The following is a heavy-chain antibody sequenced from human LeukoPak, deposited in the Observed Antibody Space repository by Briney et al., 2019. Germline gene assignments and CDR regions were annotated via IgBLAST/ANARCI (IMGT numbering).Heavy chain of an antibody. D-gene: IGHD6-19*01. CDR3: VRDFAVKVAAYNWLDP. V-gene: IGHV3-74*01. CDR1: GFTFSSHW. Sequence: PGGSLRLSCAASGFTFSSHWMHWVRQTPGKGLAWVSRINNDGSRTDYADSVKGRFTISRDNAKNTLYLEMNSLRAEDAAVYYCVRDFAVKVAAYNWLDPWGQGTLVTVSS. J-gene: IGHJ5*02. CDR2: INNDGSRT.